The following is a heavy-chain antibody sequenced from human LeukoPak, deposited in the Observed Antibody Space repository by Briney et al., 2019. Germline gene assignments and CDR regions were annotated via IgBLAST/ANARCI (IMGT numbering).Heavy chain of an antibody. CDR2: INPYNGNT. CDR1: GGTFSSYA. D-gene: IGHD3-3*01. CDR3: ARDATITIFGVVDNYYYYMDV. V-gene: IGHV1-18*01. Sequence: ASVKVSCKASGGTFSSYAISWVRQAPGQGLEWMGWINPYNGNTNYAQKLQGRVTMTTDTSTSTAYMELRSLRSDDTAVYYCARDATITIFGVVDNYYYYMDVWGKGTTVTVSS. J-gene: IGHJ6*03.